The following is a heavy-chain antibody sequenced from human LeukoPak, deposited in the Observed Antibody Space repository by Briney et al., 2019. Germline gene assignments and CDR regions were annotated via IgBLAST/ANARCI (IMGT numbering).Heavy chain of an antibody. CDR3: AKSLYGSGSYYNWFDP. J-gene: IGHJ5*02. CDR1: GGSISSSSYY. CDR2: IYYIGST. Sequence: PSETLSLTCTVSGGSISSSSYYWGWIRQPPGKGLEWIGNIYYIGSTYYNPSLKRRVTISLDTSKNQFSLKLSSVTAADTAVYYCAKSLYGSGSYYNWFDPWGQGTLVTVSS. D-gene: IGHD3-10*01. V-gene: IGHV4-39*07.